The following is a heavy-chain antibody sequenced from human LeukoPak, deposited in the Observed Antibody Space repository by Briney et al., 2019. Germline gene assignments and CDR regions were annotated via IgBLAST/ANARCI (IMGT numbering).Heavy chain of an antibody. J-gene: IGHJ3*02. CDR3: ARAPSRWGRGSFDI. CDR1: SGSINSYY. Sequence: PSVTLSLTCTVSSGSINSYYWIWIRHPPGKGLEGIGYIYYSGSNNYNPSLKRRVTISVDTSKTQFFLKLSSVAAATTAVYYCARAPSRWGRGSFDIWGQGTMVTVSS. V-gene: IGHV4-59*01. D-gene: IGHD4-23*01. CDR2: IYYSGSN.